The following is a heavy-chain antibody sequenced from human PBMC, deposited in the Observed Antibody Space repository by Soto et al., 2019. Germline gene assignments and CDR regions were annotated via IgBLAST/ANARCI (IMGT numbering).Heavy chain of an antibody. CDR3: ARGRDGYNNNWFDP. D-gene: IGHD5-12*01. CDR2: ISSSSSTI. V-gene: IGHV3-48*02. J-gene: IGHJ5*02. Sequence: GGSLRLSCAASGFTFSIYSMNWVRQAPGKGLEWVSYISSSSSTIYYADSVKGRFTISRDNARNSLYLQMNSLRDEDTAVYYCARGRDGYNNNWFDPWGQGALVTVSS. CDR1: GFTFSIYS.